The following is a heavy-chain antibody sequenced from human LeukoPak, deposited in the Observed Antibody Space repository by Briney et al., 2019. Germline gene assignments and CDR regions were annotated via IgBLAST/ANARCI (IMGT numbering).Heavy chain of an antibody. J-gene: IGHJ2*01. D-gene: IGHD5-24*01. CDR3: ARVGDGYNFDWYFDL. V-gene: IGHV3-53*04. CDR1: GFTVSNTY. Sequence: GGSLRLSCAASGFTVSNTYMMWVRQAPGKGLEWVSVIYRAGSMFYADSVKGCFTISRHNPKNTLDLQMNSLRADDTAVYYCARVGDGYNFDWYFDLWGRGTLVTVSS. CDR2: IYRAGSM.